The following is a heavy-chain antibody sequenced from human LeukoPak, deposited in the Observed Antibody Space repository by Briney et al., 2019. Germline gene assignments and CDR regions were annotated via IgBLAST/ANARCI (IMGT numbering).Heavy chain of an antibody. V-gene: IGHV4-39*01. CDR3: ARQYIVVVPNWFDP. Sequence: SETLSLTCTVSGGSISSSSYYWGWIRQPPGKGLEWIGNIYYSGSTYYNPSLKSRVAISVDTSKNQFSLKLSSVTAADTAVYYCARQYIVVVPNWFDPWSQGTLVTVSS. CDR1: GGSISSSSYY. J-gene: IGHJ5*02. CDR2: IYYSGST. D-gene: IGHD2-2*01.